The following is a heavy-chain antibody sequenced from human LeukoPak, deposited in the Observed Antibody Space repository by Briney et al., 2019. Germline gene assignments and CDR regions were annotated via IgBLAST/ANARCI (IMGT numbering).Heavy chain of an antibody. CDR1: GGSISRYY. CDR2: IYYSGST. D-gene: IGHD3-3*01. Sequence: SETLSLTCTVSGGSISRYYWSWIRQPPGKGLGWIGYIYYSGSTNYNPPLKSRVTISVDTSKNQFSLKLSSVTAADAAVYYCARQRFLEWYFDYWGQGTLVTVSS. V-gene: IGHV4-59*08. J-gene: IGHJ4*02. CDR3: ARQRFLEWYFDY.